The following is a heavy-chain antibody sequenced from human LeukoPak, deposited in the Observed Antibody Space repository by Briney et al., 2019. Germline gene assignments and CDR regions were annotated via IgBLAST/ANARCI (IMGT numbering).Heavy chain of an antibody. CDR2: IYYSGST. CDR1: GGSISSYY. Sequence: SETLSLTCTVSGGSISSYYWSWSRQPPGKGLEWSGCIYYSGSTNYSPSLKSRVTISVDTSKNQFSLKLSSVTAADTAVYYCAREVLLWFGEEVSWFDPWGQGTLVTVSS. J-gene: IGHJ5*02. V-gene: IGHV4-59*01. D-gene: IGHD3-10*01. CDR3: AREVLLWFGEEVSWFDP.